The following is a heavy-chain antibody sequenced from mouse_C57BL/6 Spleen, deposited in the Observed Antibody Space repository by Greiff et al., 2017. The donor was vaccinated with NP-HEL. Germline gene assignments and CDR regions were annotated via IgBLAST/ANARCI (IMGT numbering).Heavy chain of an antibody. J-gene: IGHJ2*01. D-gene: IGHD1-1*01. Sequence: QVQLQQSGAELVKPGASVKISCKASGYAFSSYWMNWVKQRPGKGLEWIGQIYPGDGDTNYNGKFKGKATLTADKSSSTAYMQLSSLTSEDSAVYFCARSYCGSSPDYWGQGTTLTVSS. CDR1: GYAFSSYW. CDR3: ARSYCGSSPDY. CDR2: IYPGDGDT. V-gene: IGHV1-80*01.